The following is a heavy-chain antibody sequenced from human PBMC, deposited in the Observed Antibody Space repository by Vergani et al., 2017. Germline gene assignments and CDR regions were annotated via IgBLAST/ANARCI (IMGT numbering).Heavy chain of an antibody. Sequence: QVQLVESGGGVVQPGRSLRLSCAASGFTFSSYGMHWVRQAPGKGLEWVAVISYDGSNKYYADSVKGRFTISRDKSKNTLYLQMNSLRAEDTAVYYCAKLPLIVGAYDAFDIWGQGTMVTVSS. CDR3: AKLPLIVGAYDAFDI. D-gene: IGHD1-26*01. J-gene: IGHJ3*02. V-gene: IGHV3-30*18. CDR2: ISYDGSNK. CDR1: GFTFSSYG.